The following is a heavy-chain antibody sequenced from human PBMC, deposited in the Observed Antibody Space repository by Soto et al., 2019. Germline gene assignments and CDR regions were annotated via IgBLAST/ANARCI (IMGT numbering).Heavy chain of an antibody. D-gene: IGHD6-6*01. J-gene: IGHJ4*02. CDR3: ARDHMAARLGY. CDR1: GGPFSSYA. CDR2: IIPIFGTE. V-gene: IGHV1-69*01. Sequence: QVQLVQSGAEVKKPGSSVKVSCKASGGPFSSYAISWVRQAPGQGLEWMGGIIPIFGTENYAQKFKGRVTITADESTSTAYMERSSLRSEDTAVYYCARDHMAARLGYWGQGTLVTVSS.